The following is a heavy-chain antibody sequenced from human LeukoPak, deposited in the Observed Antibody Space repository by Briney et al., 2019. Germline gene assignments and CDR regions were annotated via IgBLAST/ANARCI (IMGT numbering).Heavy chain of an antibody. Sequence: PGGSLRLSCAASGFTFSSYGMHWVRQAPGKGLEWVAVIWYDGSNKYYADSVKGRFTISRDNSKSTLYLQMNSLRAEDTAVYYCARVLYDFWSGYQHYYYYYGMDVWGQGTTVTVSS. J-gene: IGHJ6*02. CDR2: IWYDGSNK. D-gene: IGHD3-3*01. CDR3: ARVLYDFWSGYQHYYYYYGMDV. V-gene: IGHV3-33*01. CDR1: GFTFSSYG.